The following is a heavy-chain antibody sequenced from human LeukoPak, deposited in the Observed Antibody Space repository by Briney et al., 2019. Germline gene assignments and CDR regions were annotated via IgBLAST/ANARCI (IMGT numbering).Heavy chain of an antibody. CDR1: GFTFSSYS. J-gene: IGHJ4*02. V-gene: IGHV3-48*04. CDR3: AREVGASEFDY. D-gene: IGHD1-26*01. CDR2: ISSSSSTI. Sequence: GGSLRLSCAASGFTFSSYSMNWVRQAPGKGLEWVSYISSSSSTIYYADSVKGRFTISRDNAKNSLYLQMNSLRAEDTAVYYCAREVGASEFDYWGQGTLVTVSS.